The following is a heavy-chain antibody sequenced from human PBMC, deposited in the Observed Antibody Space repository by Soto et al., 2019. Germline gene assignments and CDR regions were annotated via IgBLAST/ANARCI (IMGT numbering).Heavy chain of an antibody. J-gene: IGHJ4*02. CDR2: SFSSGGT. Sequence: PGGSLRLSCAAFGFTLDKYTMGWVRQAPGEGLEWVAESFSSGGTQYADSVKGRFTISRDNSRNMVFLQMNGLRVEDTALYYCARDREPDGIWTFDSWGQGALVTVSS. D-gene: IGHD3-9*01. V-gene: IGHV3-53*01. CDR1: GFTLDKYT. CDR3: ARDREPDGIWTFDS.